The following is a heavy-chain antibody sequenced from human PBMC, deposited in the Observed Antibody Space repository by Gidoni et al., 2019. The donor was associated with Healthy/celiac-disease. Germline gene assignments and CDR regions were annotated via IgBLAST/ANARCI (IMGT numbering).Heavy chain of an antibody. CDR2: IYYSGST. V-gene: IGHV4-39*01. CDR1: GGSISSSSYY. Sequence: QLQLQESGPGLVKPSETLSLTCTVSGGSISSSSYYWGWIRQPPGKGLEWIGSIYYSGSTYYNPSLKSRVTISVDTSKNQFSLKLSSVTAADTAVYYCLTFGGGYYFDYWGQGTLVTVSS. CDR3: LTFGGGYYFDY. D-gene: IGHD3-16*01. J-gene: IGHJ4*02.